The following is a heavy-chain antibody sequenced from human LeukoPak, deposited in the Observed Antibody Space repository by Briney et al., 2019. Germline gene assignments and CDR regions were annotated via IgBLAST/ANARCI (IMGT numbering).Heavy chain of an antibody. D-gene: IGHD6-13*01. CDR1: GYTFTDYY. V-gene: IGHV1-8*02. J-gene: IGHJ6*02. CDR2: MNPNSGNT. Sequence: ASVKVSCKASGYTFTDYYMHWVRQATGQGLEWMGWMNPNSGNTGYAQKFQGRVTMTRNTSISTAYMELSSLRTEDTAVYYCARYELAAGGNYYGMDVWGQGTTVTVSS. CDR3: ARYELAAGGNYYGMDV.